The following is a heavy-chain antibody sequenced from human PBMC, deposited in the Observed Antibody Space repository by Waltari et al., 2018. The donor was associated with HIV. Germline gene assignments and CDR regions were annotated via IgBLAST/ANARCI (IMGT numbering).Heavy chain of an antibody. CDR2: IYYSGST. CDR3: ARGNGVVIIPDR. CDR1: GGSISSYY. D-gene: IGHD3-3*01. Sequence: QVQLQESGPGLVKPSETLSLTCTVSGGSISSYYWSWIRQPPGKGLEWIGYIYYSGSTNNNPSLKSRVTISVDTSKNQFSLKLSSVTAADTAVYYCARGNGVVIIPDRWGQGTLVTVSS. J-gene: IGHJ5*02. V-gene: IGHV4-59*01.